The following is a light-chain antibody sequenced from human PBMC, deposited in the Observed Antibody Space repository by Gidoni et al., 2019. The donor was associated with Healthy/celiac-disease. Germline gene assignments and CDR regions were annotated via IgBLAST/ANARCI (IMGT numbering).Light chain of an antibody. CDR2: WAS. Sequence: DIVMTQSPDPLAGSLGESATINCKSSQSVLYSSNNKNYLAWYQQKPGQHPKLLIYWASTRESGVPDRFSGSGSGTDFTLTISSLQAEDVAVYYCQQYESTPWTFGQGTKVEIK. V-gene: IGKV4-1*01. CDR3: QQYESTPWT. J-gene: IGKJ1*01. CDR1: QSVLYSSNNKNY.